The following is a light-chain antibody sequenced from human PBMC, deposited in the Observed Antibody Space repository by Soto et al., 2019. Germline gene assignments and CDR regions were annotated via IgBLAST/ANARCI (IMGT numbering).Light chain of an antibody. Sequence: EIVLTQSLGTLSLSPGERATLDCRASQSVDINLAWYQQKPGQAPRLLIYGAYTRATDMPGTVSGRGSGTEFTLTISSLQSEDFAVYYCQPSNNWPPWTFGQGTKV. V-gene: IGKV3-15*01. CDR2: GAY. J-gene: IGKJ1*01. CDR1: QSVDIN. CDR3: QPSNNWPPWT.